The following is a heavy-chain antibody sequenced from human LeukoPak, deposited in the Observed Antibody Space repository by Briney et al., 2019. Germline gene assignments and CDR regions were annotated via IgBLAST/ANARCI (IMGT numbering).Heavy chain of an antibody. Sequence: ASVKVSCKASGYTFTAYYIHWVRQAPGQGLELMGRINPNSGGTNCAQNFQGRVTMTRDTSITTAYMELNNLTSDDTAVYYCAREENCSGGSCYYYWGQGTLVTVSS. V-gene: IGHV1-2*06. CDR1: GYTFTAYY. CDR3: AREENCSGGSCYYY. D-gene: IGHD2-15*01. CDR2: INPNSGGT. J-gene: IGHJ4*02.